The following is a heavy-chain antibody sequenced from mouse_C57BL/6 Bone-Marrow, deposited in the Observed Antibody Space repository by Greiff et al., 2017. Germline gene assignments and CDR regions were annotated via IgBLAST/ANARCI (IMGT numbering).Heavy chain of an antibody. CDR1: GYTFTSYC. D-gene: IGHD2-5*01. CDR3: GRIPLVYSNYVDAMDY. CDR2: IYPRSGNT. V-gene: IGHV1-81*01. J-gene: IGHJ4*01. Sequence: QVQLKESGAELARPGASVKLSCKASGYTFTSYCISWVKQRTGQGLEWIGEIYPRSGNTSYNEKFKGKATLTADKSSSPAYMELRSLTSEASAVYSCGRIPLVYSNYVDAMDYWGQGASVTVSS.